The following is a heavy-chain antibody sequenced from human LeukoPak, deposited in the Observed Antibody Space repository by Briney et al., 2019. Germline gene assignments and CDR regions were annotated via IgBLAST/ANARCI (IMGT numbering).Heavy chain of an antibody. CDR2: IRKKAHDWTP. D-gene: IGHD5-12*01. CDR3: TRAGGYDNYRDY. Sequence: GGSLRLPCTTSGFTFGDYGSNWVRQAPGKGLEWVGFIRKKAHDWTPQYAPSVQGRFTISRDDSKGIAYLEMNSLKTEDTAVYYCTRAGGYDNYRDYWGQGTPVTVSS. CDR1: GFTFGDYG. V-gene: IGHV3-49*04. J-gene: IGHJ4*02.